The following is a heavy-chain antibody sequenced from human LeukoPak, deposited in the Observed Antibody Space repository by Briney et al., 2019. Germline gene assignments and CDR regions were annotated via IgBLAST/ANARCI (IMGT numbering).Heavy chain of an antibody. CDR2: IYTSGTAT. D-gene: IGHD1-26*01. Sequence: SESLSLTCTVSADPINSGVYYWNWIRQPAGKGLEWIGHIYTSGTATNSNPSLKSRVAISLDTSKHHFSLKLSSVTAADTAVYYCARAIKRSGRSRNFYLDVWGKGTTVTVSS. J-gene: IGHJ6*03. CDR3: ARAIKRSGRSRNFYLDV. CDR1: ADPINSGVYY. V-gene: IGHV4-61*09.